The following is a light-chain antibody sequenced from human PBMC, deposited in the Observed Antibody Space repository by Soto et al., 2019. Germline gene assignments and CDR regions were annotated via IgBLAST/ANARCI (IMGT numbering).Light chain of an antibody. CDR1: SSDVGIYDY. V-gene: IGLV2-14*01. CDR3: SSFSSDSTPLV. CDR2: EVT. J-gene: IGLJ2*01. Sequence: QAVLTQPASVSGSPGQSISISCTGTSSDVGIYDYVSWYQHHPGKAPKLMVYEVTNRPSGVSNRFSGSKSGNTASLTISGLQAEDEADYYCSSFSSDSTPLVFGGGTKLTVL.